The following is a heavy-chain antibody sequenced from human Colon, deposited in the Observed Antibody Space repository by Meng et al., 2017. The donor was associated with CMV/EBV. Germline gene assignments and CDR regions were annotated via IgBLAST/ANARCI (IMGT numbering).Heavy chain of an antibody. CDR3: AREEGQQLVPDAFDI. Sequence: GESLKISCAASGFTFSRYSMDWLRQAPGKGLEWVSSISRDSSSIYYSNSVRGRFTISRDDAENSLYLQMNSLRAEDTAVYYCAREEGQQLVPDAFDIWGQGTMVTV. V-gene: IGHV3-21*01. CDR1: GFTFSRYS. CDR2: ISRDSSSI. J-gene: IGHJ3*02. D-gene: IGHD6-13*01.